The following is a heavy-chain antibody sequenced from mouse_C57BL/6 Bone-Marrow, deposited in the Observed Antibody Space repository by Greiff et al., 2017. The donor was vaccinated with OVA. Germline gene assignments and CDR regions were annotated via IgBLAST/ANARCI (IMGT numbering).Heavy chain of an antibody. Sequence: QVQLKQSGAELARPGASVKLSCKASGYTFTSYGISWVKQRTGQGLEWIGEIYPRSGNTYYNEKFKGKATLTADKSSSTAYMELRSLTSEDSAVYYCARVYYGPYYYAMDYWGQGTSVTVSS. CDR1: GYTFTSYG. CDR2: IYPRSGNT. J-gene: IGHJ4*01. D-gene: IGHD2-1*01. CDR3: ARVYYGPYYYAMDY. V-gene: IGHV1-81*01.